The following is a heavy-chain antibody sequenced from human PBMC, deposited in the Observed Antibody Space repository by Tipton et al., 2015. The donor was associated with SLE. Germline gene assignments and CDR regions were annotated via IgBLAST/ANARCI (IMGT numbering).Heavy chain of an antibody. D-gene: IGHD3-22*01. CDR3: AATGRKYYYDSSGYSDY. J-gene: IGHJ4*02. V-gene: IGHV1-18*01. CDR2: ISAYSGNT. Sequence: QLVQSGAEVKKPGASVKVSCKASGYTFTSYGISWVRQAPGQGLDWMGWISAYSGNTNYAQKLQGRVTMTTDTSTSTAYMELSSLRSEDTAVYYCAATGRKYYYDSSGYSDYWGQGTLVTVSS. CDR1: GYTFTSYG.